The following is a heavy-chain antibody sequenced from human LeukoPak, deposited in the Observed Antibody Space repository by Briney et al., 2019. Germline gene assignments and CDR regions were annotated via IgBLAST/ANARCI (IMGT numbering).Heavy chain of an antibody. CDR2: IYYSESP. J-gene: IGHJ4*01. CDR3: AKSGRYGLIDY. Sequence: SETLSLACTVSGVSISSSSYYWGWIRQPPGKGLEWIGSIYYSESPYYNSSLRRRVTISVGTSKNQVPLKLNSVTAADSAMYYCAKSGRYGLIDYWGQGTLVTVSS. D-gene: IGHD1-26*01. V-gene: IGHV4-39*01. CDR1: GVSISSSSYY.